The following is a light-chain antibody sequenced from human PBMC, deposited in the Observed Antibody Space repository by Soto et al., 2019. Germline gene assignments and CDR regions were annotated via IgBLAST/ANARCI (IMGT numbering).Light chain of an antibody. CDR3: QTWGTGPIV. J-gene: IGLJ1*01. V-gene: IGLV4-69*01. Sequence: QLVLTQSPSASASLGASVKLTCTLSSGHSSYAIAWHQQQPEKGPRYLMKLNSDGSHSKGDGIPDRFSGSSSGAERYLTISSLQSEDEADYCQTWGTGPIVFGTGTKVTVL. CDR1: SGHSSYA. CDR2: LNSDGSH.